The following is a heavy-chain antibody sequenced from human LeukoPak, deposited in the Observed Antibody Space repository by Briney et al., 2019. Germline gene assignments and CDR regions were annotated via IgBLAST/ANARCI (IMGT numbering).Heavy chain of an antibody. CDR3: ARATPYGGNCANWFDP. D-gene: IGHD4-23*01. J-gene: IGHJ5*02. CDR2: IYTSGST. V-gene: IGHV4-4*07. CDR1: GGSISSYY. Sequence: PSETLSLTCTDSGGSISSYYWSWVRQPAGKGLEWIGRIYTSGSTNYNPSLKSRVTISVDKSKNQFSLKLSSVTAADTAVYYCARATPYGGNCANWFDPWGQGTLVTVSS.